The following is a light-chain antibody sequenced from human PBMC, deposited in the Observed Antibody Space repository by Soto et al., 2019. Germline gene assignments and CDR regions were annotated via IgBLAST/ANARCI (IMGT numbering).Light chain of an antibody. CDR1: QSVNSY. V-gene: IGKV3-11*01. Sequence: EIVLTQSPATLSLSPGERATLSCRASQSVNSYLAWYQQKPGQAPRLLIYDASSRATGIPARFSGSRSGTDFTLTISSLEPEDFAVYYCQQRSNWPLLTFGGGAKVEIK. CDR2: DAS. J-gene: IGKJ4*01. CDR3: QQRSNWPLLT.